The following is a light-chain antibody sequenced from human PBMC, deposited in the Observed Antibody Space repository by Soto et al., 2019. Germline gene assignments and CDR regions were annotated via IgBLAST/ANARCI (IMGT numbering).Light chain of an antibody. CDR2: EVT. J-gene: IGLJ1*01. V-gene: IGLV2-8*01. Sequence: QSVLTQPPSASGSPGQSVTISCTGTSSDVGGYNYVSWYQQHPGKAPKLVIYEVTKRPSGVPDRFSGSKSGNTASLTVSGLQAEDEDDYYCSSFPCSSTVFGTGTKVTVL. CDR1: SSDVGGYNY. CDR3: SSFPCSSTV.